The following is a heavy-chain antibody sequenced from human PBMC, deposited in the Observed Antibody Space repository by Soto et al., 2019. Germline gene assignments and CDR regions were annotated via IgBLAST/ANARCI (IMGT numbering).Heavy chain of an antibody. V-gene: IGHV1-3*01. CDR2: INAGNGNT. CDR3: ARVDGSDYYYYYGMDV. D-gene: IGHD5-12*01. CDR1: GCTFTSYA. Sequence: ASVKVSCKASGCTFTSYAMHWVRQAPGQRLEWMGWINAGNGNTKYSQKFQGRVTITRDTSASTAYMELSSLRSEDTAVYYCARVDGSDYYYYYGMDVWGQGTTVTVSS. J-gene: IGHJ6*02.